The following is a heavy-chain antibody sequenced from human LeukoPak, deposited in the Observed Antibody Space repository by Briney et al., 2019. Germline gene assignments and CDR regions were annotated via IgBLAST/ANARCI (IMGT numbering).Heavy chain of an antibody. Sequence: PGGSLRLSCAASGXSFSSYAMNWVRQAPGKGLEWVSGIRDSGGSTFYADSVKGRFTISRDNSKNTLSLQMSSLRADDTALYYCARGSGINHYNWFDPWGQGTLVTVSS. J-gene: IGHJ5*02. CDR2: IRDSGGST. V-gene: IGHV3-23*01. CDR3: ARGSGINHYNWFDP. D-gene: IGHD1-14*01. CDR1: GXSFSSYA.